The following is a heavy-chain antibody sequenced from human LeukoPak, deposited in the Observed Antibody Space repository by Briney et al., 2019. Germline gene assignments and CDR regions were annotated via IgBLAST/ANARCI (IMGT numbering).Heavy chain of an antibody. Sequence: GGSLRLSCAASGFTVSSNYMSWVRQAPGKGLEWVSVIYSGGSTYYADSVKGRFTISRDNSKNTLYPQMNSLRAEDTAVYYCAKDLRITMIVVVHDAFDIWGQGTMVTVSS. CDR3: AKDLRITMIVVVHDAFDI. V-gene: IGHV3-53*01. CDR1: GFTVSSNY. CDR2: IYSGGST. D-gene: IGHD3-22*01. J-gene: IGHJ3*02.